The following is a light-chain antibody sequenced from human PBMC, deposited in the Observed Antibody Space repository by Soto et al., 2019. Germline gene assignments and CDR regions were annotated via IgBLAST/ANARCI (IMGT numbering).Light chain of an antibody. V-gene: IGLV2-11*01. J-gene: IGLJ2*01. CDR1: SSDVGGYNY. CDR2: DVS. CDR3: CSYAGSYVV. Sequence: QSALTQPRSVSGSPGQSVTISCTGTSSDVGGYNYVSWYQQHPGKAPKLMIYDVSKRPSGVPDRFSGPKSGNTASLTISGLQAEDEADYYCCSYAGSYVVFGGGTKVTVL.